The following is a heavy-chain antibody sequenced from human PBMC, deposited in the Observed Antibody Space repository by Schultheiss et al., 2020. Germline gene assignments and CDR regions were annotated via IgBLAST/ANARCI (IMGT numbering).Heavy chain of an antibody. Sequence: AAVKVAFKASGGTFTSYDINWVRQATGQGLEWMGWMNPNSGNTGYAQKFQGRVTMTRNTSTSTAYMELSSLRSEDTAVYYCTTDIGLVVVAAYPDAFDIWGQGTMVTVSS. CDR1: GGTFTSYD. V-gene: IGHV1-8*01. CDR2: MNPNSGNT. D-gene: IGHD2-15*01. CDR3: TTDIGLVVVAAYPDAFDI. J-gene: IGHJ3*02.